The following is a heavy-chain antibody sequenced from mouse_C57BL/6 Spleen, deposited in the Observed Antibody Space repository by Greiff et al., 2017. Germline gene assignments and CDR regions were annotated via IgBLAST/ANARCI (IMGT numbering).Heavy chain of an antibody. V-gene: IGHV1-15*01. J-gene: IGHJ3*01. CDR2: NDPETGGT. D-gene: IGHD2-2*01. CDR3: TRGGYDGGLFAY. CDR1: GYTFTDYE. Sequence: QVQLQQSGAELVRPGASVTLSCKASGYTFTDYEMHWVKQTPVHGLEWIGANDPETGGTAYNQKFKGKAILTADKSSSTAYMELRSLTSEDSAVYYCTRGGYDGGLFAYWGQGTLVTVSA.